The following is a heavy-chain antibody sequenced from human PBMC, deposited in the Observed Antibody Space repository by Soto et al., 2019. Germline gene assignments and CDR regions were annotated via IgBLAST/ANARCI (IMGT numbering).Heavy chain of an antibody. CDR3: ARGRDQPPVGLYFDS. CDR2: IIPMFGTP. CDR1: GGAFNNYI. J-gene: IGHJ4*02. V-gene: IGHV1-69*01. Sequence: QVQLVQSGAEVKKPGSSVKVSCKASGGAFNNYIFDWVRQAPGQGLEWMGGIIPMFGTPKYAQTFQDRVTISAHVSTGTAYMELTSLRFDDTAVYYCARGRDQPPVGLYFDSWGEGTRVTVSS. D-gene: IGHD1-26*01.